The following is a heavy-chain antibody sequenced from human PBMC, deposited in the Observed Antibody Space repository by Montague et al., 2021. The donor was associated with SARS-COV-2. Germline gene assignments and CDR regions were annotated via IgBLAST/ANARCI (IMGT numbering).Heavy chain of an antibody. CDR3: AKVMREDYYDSSGSPDAFDI. J-gene: IGHJ3*02. D-gene: IGHD3-22*01. CDR2: ISWKSGSI. V-gene: IGHV3-9*01. Sequence: LSLTCTVSGGSINSFYWGWVRQPPGKGLEWVSGISWKSGSIAYADSVKGRFTISRDNAKNSLYLQMNSLRAEDTALYYCAKVMREDYYDSSGSPDAFDIWGQGTMVTVSS. CDR1: GGSINSFY.